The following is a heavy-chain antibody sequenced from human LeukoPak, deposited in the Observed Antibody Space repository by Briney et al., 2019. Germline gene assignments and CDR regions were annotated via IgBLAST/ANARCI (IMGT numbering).Heavy chain of an antibody. Sequence: GGSLRLSCAASGFSFSSYAMTWVRQAPGKGLEWVSIINGNGGATYYADSVNGRFTISRDNSKNTLYLQINSLRVEDTAVYYCAKVLSGWPYHGFDMWGQGTMVTVSS. CDR3: AKVLSGWPYHGFDM. D-gene: IGHD6-19*01. CDR1: GFSFSSYA. V-gene: IGHV3-23*01. J-gene: IGHJ3*02. CDR2: INGNGGAT.